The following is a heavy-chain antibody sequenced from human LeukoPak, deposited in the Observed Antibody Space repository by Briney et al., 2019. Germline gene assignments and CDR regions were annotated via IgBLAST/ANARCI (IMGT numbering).Heavy chain of an antibody. CDR1: RYSFNAYY. CDR3: ARGGYTYGSRDPLNSFDP. V-gene: IGHV1-2*02. Sequence: GASVKVSCKAFRYSFNAYYLHWVRLAPGQGLQWMGWINPDSGDTKYAQKFQGRVTLTRDTSTGTAYMELRRLRSDDTAVYYCARGGYTYGSRDPLNSFDPWGQGTRVTVSS. J-gene: IGHJ5*02. D-gene: IGHD3-10*01. CDR2: INPDSGDT.